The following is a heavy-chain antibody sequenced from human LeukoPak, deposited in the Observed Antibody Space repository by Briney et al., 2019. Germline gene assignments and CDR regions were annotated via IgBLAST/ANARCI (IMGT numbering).Heavy chain of an antibody. V-gene: IGHV3-20*04. CDR3: ARVDSSSWAS. J-gene: IGHJ4*02. Sequence: GGSVRLSCAASGFTFDDYGMSWVRQAPGKGLEWVSGINWNGGSTGYADSVKGRLTISRDNAKNSLYLQMNSLRAEDTALYYCARVDSSSWASWGQGTLVTVSS. D-gene: IGHD6-13*01. CDR2: INWNGGST. CDR1: GFTFDDYG.